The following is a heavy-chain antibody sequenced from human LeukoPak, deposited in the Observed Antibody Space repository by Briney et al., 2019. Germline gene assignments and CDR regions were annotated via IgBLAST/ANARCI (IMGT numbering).Heavy chain of an antibody. V-gene: IGHV1-3*01. CDR2: INAGNGNT. CDR3: ARFGELWNWFDP. Sequence: ASVKVSCKASGYTFTSYAMHWVRQAPGQRLEWMGWINAGNGNTKYSQKFQGRVTITRDTSASTAYMELSSLRSEDTAVYYCARFGELWNWFDPWGQGTLVTVSS. CDR1: GYTFTSYA. D-gene: IGHD3-10*01. J-gene: IGHJ5*02.